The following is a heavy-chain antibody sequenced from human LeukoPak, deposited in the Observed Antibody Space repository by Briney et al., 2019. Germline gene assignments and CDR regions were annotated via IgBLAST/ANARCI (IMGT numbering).Heavy chain of an antibody. CDR3: ARVGPYYYYYGLDV. CDR2: IGSSGNSK. V-gene: IGHV3-11*04. CDR1: GFTYRHYW. D-gene: IGHD1-26*01. J-gene: IGHJ6*02. Sequence: GGSLRLSCAASGFTYRHYWMSWLRQAPGKGLEWVSYIGSSGNSKYYADSVKGRFTISRDNAKNSLYLQMNSLRAEDTALYYCARVGPYYYYYGLDVWGQGTTVTVSS.